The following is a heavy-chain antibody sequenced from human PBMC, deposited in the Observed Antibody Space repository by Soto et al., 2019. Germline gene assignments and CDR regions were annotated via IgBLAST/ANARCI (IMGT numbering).Heavy chain of an antibody. V-gene: IGHV3-30*18. CDR3: AKEYLGYSYYYGMEV. CDR2: ISYDGSNK. J-gene: IGHJ6*02. D-gene: IGHD5-18*01. CDR1: GFTFSSYG. Sequence: QVQLVESGGGVVQPGRSLRLSCAASGFTFSSYGMHWVRQAPGKGLEWVAVISYDGSNKYYADSVKGRFTISRDNSKNTLYLQMNSLRAEDTAVYYCAKEYLGYSYYYGMEVWGQGTTVTVSS.